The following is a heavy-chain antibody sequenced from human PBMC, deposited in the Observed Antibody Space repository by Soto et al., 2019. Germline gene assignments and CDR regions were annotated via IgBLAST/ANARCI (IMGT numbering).Heavy chain of an antibody. CDR1: GFTFSSYS. Sequence: GGSLRLSCAASGFTFSSYSMNWVRQAPGKGLEWVSSISSSSSYIYYADSVKGRFTISRDNAKNSLYLQMNSLRAEDTAVYYCARMGEDDAFDIWGQGTMVTVSS. CDR2: ISSSSSYI. V-gene: IGHV3-21*01. CDR3: ARMGEDDAFDI. J-gene: IGHJ3*02.